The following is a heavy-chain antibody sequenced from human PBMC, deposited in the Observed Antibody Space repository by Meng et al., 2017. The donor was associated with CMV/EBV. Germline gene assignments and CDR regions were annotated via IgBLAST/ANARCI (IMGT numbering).Heavy chain of an antibody. Sequence: QLKAQQGGAGLLKPAATLSRTCAVYGGAFSGYYWSWIRQPPGKGLEWIGEINHSGSTNYNPSLKSRVTISVDTSKNQFSLKPSSVTAADTAVYYCASRYCSGGSCYSSPLDYWGQGTLVTVSS. V-gene: IGHV4-34*01. CDR3: ASRYCSGGSCYSSPLDY. CDR1: GGAFSGYY. CDR2: INHSGST. J-gene: IGHJ4*02. D-gene: IGHD2-15*01.